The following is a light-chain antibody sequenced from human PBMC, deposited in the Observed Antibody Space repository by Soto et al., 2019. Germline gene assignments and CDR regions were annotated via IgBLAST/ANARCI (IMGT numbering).Light chain of an antibody. CDR3: QQYGSSPPRLT. CDR2: GAS. J-gene: IGKJ4*01. V-gene: IGKV3-20*01. CDR1: QSVSSSY. Sequence: EIVLTQSPGTLSLSPGERATLSCRASQSVSSSYLAWYQQKPGQAPRLLIYGASSRATGIPDRFSGSGSGTDFSLTISILEPEDFAVYYCQQYGSSPPRLTFGGGTKVDIK.